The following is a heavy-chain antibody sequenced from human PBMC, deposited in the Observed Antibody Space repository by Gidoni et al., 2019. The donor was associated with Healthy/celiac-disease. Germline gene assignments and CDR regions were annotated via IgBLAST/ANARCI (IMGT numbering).Heavy chain of an antibody. CDR2: IYSGGST. CDR1: GFTVSSNY. D-gene: IGHD7-27*01. CDR3: ARDYQWLAGDDYYYYGMDV. Sequence: EVQLVESGGGLVQPGGSLRLSCAASGFTVSSNYRSWVRQAPGKGLEWVSVIYSGGSTYYADSVKGRFTISRDNSKNTLYLQMNSLRAEDTAVYYCARDYQWLAGDDYYYYGMDVWGQGTTVTVSS. V-gene: IGHV3-66*02. J-gene: IGHJ6*02.